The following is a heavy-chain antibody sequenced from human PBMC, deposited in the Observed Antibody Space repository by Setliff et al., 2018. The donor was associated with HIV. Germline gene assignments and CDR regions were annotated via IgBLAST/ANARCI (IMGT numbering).Heavy chain of an antibody. CDR2: IIPIFDTT. D-gene: IGHD5-18*01. CDR1: GGTFSSYV. V-gene: IGHV1-69*13. CDR3: ARVLRNGYLYYVDY. Sequence: SVKVSCKASGGTFSSYVINWVRQAPGQGLEWMGGIIPIFDTTNYAQKFQGRVTITADESTSTAYMELNSLRSEDTAVYYCARVLRNGYLYYVDYWGQGTLVTVS. J-gene: IGHJ4*02.